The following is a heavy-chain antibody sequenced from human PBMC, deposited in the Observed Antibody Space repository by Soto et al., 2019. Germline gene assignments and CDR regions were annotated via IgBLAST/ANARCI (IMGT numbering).Heavy chain of an antibody. D-gene: IGHD1-26*01. Sequence: GGSLRLSCAASGFTFSSYSMTWVRQAPGKGLEWVSVISGSGASTYYADSVKGRFTISRDNSKNTLYLQMNSLRAEDTAVYYCWRRGSPDYWGQGTLVTVSS. J-gene: IGHJ4*02. CDR1: GFTFSSYS. CDR2: ISGSGAST. CDR3: WRRGSPDY. V-gene: IGHV3-23*01.